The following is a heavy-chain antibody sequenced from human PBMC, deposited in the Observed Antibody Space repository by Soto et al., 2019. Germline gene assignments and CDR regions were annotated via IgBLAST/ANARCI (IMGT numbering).Heavy chain of an antibody. CDR3: AGVSVVVPHVMDYYAMDV. Sequence: PGGSLRLSCAASAFTLNEFEMNWIRQAPGKGREWLSYISSSGTTIYYADSVKGRFTIYRDDAKNSLYLQMNSLRAEETAVYYCAGVSVVVPHVMDYYAMDVCGQGTTVTVSS. D-gene: IGHD2-2*01. CDR2: ISSSGTTI. V-gene: IGHV3-48*03. CDR1: AFTLNEFE. J-gene: IGHJ6*02.